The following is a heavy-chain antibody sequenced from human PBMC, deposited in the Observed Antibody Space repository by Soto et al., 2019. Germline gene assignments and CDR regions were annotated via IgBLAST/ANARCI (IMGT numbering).Heavy chain of an antibody. CDR2: ISGSGGST. D-gene: IGHD3-22*01. Sequence: GGSLRPSCAASGFTFSSYAMSWFRQAPGKGLEWVSAISGSGGSTYYADSVKGRFTISRDNSKNTLYLQMNSLRAEDTSVYYCAKTLYYYYLFDYWGQGTLVTAPQ. CDR3: AKTLYYYYLFDY. J-gene: IGHJ4*02. CDR1: GFTFSSYA. V-gene: IGHV3-23*01.